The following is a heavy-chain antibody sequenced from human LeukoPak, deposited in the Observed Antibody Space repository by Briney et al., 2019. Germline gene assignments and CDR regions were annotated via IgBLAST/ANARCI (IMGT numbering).Heavy chain of an antibody. Sequence: SETLSLTCTVSGGSISGYYWSWIRQPPGKGLEWIGYIYYSGSTNYNPSLKSRVTISVDTSKNQFSLKLSSVTAADTAVYYCARVAGGTYYDFWSGHNWFDPWGQGTLVTVSS. CDR3: ARVAGGTYYDFWSGHNWFDP. D-gene: IGHD3-3*01. CDR2: IYYSGST. V-gene: IGHV4-59*01. J-gene: IGHJ5*02. CDR1: GGSISGYY.